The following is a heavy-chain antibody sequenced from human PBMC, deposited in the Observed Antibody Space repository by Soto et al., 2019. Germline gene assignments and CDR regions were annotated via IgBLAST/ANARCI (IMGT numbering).Heavy chain of an antibody. V-gene: IGHV4-59*12. Sequence: SETLSLTCTASGGSMSTYYWNWIRQPPGKGLEWIGEIKHSGSTNYNPSLKSRVTISVDTSKNQFSLKLSSVTAADTAVYYCARGRGGYALYYSYYGMDVWGRGTTVTVSS. D-gene: IGHD5-12*01. CDR2: IKHSGST. CDR3: ARGRGGYALYYSYYGMDV. CDR1: GGSMSTYY. J-gene: IGHJ6*02.